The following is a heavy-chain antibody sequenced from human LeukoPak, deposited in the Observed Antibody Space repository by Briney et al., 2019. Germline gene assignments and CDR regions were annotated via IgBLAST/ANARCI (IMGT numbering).Heavy chain of an antibody. Sequence: PGGSLRLSCAASGFTFSKFALSWVRQAPGKGLEWVSTINDRGTGTYYADSVKGRFTISRDNSKNTLYLQMNSLRAEDTAVYYCAKDGYCSSTSCQRGPFDYWGQGTLVTVSS. J-gene: IGHJ4*02. CDR1: GFTFSKFA. D-gene: IGHD2-2*03. CDR3: AKDGYCSSTSCQRGPFDY. V-gene: IGHV3-23*01. CDR2: INDRGTGT.